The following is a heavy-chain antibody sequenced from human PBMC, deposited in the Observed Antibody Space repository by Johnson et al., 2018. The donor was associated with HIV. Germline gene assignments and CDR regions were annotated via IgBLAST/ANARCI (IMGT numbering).Heavy chain of an antibody. J-gene: IGHJ3*02. V-gene: IGHV3-30*04. CDR2: ISYDGSNT. Sequence: QVQLVESGGGVVRPERSLRLSCSASGFTFSSYAMHWVRQAPGKGLEWVAVISYDGSNTYYADSVKGRFTISRDNSKNTLYLQMNSLRAEDTAVYYCAREMNAGNDAFDIWGQGTMVTVSS. CDR1: GFTFSSYA. CDR3: AREMNAGNDAFDI.